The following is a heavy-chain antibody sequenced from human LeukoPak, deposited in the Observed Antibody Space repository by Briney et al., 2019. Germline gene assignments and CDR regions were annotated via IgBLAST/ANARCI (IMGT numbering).Heavy chain of an antibody. CDR3: ARGRYCSGGSCYTVWFDP. D-gene: IGHD2-15*01. CDR2: MNPNSGNT. Sequence: GASVKVSCKASGYTFTSYDINWVRQAAGQGVEGMGWMNPNSGNTGYAQKFQGRVTMTRNTSISTAYMELSSLRSEDTAVYYCARGRYCSGGSCYTVWFDPWGQGTLVTVSS. CDR1: GYTFTSYD. J-gene: IGHJ5*02. V-gene: IGHV1-8*01.